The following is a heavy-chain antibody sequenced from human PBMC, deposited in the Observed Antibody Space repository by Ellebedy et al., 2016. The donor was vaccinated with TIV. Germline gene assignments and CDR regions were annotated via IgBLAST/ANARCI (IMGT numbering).Heavy chain of an antibody. CDR2: ISPYNGNT. D-gene: IGHD5-24*01. CDR1: GYTFTIYG. CDR3: ARSTDGYNFYYYYYGMDV. Sequence: AASVKVSCKASGYTFTIYGISWVRQAPGQGLEWMGWISPYNGNTNYAQKFQGRVTMTTDTSTSTAYMELRSLRSDDTAVYYCARSTDGYNFYYYYYGMDVWGQGTTVTVSS. J-gene: IGHJ6*02. V-gene: IGHV1-18*01.